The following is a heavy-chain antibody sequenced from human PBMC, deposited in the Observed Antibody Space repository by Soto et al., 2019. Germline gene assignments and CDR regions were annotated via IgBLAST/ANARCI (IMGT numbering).Heavy chain of an antibody. CDR2: INPSGGST. Sequence: QVQLVQSGAEVKKPGASVKVSCKASGYTFTSYYMHWVRQAPGQGLEWMGIINPSGGSTSYAQKFQGRVTMTRDTSTSTVYMELSSLISEDTAVYYCARAPPVGSYYPTGYDYWGQGTLVTVSS. CDR1: GYTFTSYY. V-gene: IGHV1-46*01. CDR3: ARAPPVGSYYPTGYDY. J-gene: IGHJ4*02. D-gene: IGHD1-26*01.